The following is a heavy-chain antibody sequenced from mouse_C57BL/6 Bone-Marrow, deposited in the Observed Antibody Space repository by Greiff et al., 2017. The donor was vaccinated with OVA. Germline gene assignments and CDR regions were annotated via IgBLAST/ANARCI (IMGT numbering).Heavy chain of an antibody. V-gene: IGHV1-7*01. Sequence: VQLQQSGAELAKPGASVKLSCKASGYTFTSYWMHWVKQRPGQGLEWIGYINPSSGYTQYTPKFKDKATLTADKSSSTAYLQMSSLTYEDAAVEYSAIVGFMDYWGQGTAVTVSS. CDR3: AIVGFMDY. J-gene: IGHJ4*01. CDR2: INPSSGYT. CDR1: GYTFTSYW. D-gene: IGHD1-3*01.